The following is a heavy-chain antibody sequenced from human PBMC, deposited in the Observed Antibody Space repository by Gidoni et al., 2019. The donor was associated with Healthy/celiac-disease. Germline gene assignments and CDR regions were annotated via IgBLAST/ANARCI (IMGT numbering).Heavy chain of an antibody. Sequence: EVQLVESGGGLVQPGGSLRLSCVASGFTFDDYAMHWVRQAPGKGLEWVSSISWSSGSIGYADSVKGRFTISRDNAKNSLYLQMNSLRAEDTALYYCAKGAGGISSGSYNDYWGQGTLVTVSS. D-gene: IGHD1-26*01. CDR2: ISWSSGSI. V-gene: IGHV3-9*01. CDR1: GFTFDDYA. CDR3: AKGAGGISSGSYNDY. J-gene: IGHJ4*02.